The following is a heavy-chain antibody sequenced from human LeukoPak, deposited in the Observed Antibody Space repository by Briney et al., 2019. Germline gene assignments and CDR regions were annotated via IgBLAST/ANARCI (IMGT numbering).Heavy chain of an antibody. J-gene: IGHJ4*02. CDR3: AKDGTRGIRFGKIPHYFDY. Sequence: GGSLRLSCAASGFTFSSYGMHWVRQAPGKGLEWVALIRYDGSNKYYADSVKGRFTISRDNSKNTLYLQMNSLRVDDTAVYYCAKDGTRGIRFGKIPHYFDYWGQGTLVTVSS. CDR1: GFTFSSYG. V-gene: IGHV3-30*02. D-gene: IGHD3-10*01. CDR2: IRYDGSNK.